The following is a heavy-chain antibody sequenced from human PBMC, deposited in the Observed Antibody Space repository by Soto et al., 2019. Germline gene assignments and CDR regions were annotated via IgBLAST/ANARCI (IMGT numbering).Heavy chain of an antibody. V-gene: IGHV4-59*12. CDR2: IYHSGST. J-gene: IGHJ6*02. Sequence: PSETLSLTCTVSGGSISSCCWSWIRQPPGQGLEWIGYIYHSGSTNYNPSLKSRVTISVDRSKNQFSLKLSSVTAADTAVYYCARGPHIVVVVAATLYGMDVWGQGTTVTVSS. CDR3: ARGPHIVVVVAATLYGMDV. CDR1: GGSISSCC. D-gene: IGHD2-15*01.